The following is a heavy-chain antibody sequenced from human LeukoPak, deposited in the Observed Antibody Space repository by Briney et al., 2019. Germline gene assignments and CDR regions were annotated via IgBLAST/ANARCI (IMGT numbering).Heavy chain of an antibody. Sequence: SETLSLTCAVYGGSFSGYYWSWIRQPPGKGLEWIGEINHSGSTNYNPSLKSRVTISVVTPKNQFSLKLSSVTAADTAVYYCARIGYYDSSTPPDYWGQGTLVTVSS. V-gene: IGHV4-34*01. CDR1: GGSFSGYY. CDR2: INHSGST. CDR3: ARIGYYDSSTPPDY. D-gene: IGHD3-22*01. J-gene: IGHJ4*02.